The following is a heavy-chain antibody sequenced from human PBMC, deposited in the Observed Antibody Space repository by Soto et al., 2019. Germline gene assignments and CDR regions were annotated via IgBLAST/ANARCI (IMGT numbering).Heavy chain of an antibody. CDR3: ETLGGPVYYDIGVYTYYFYY. D-gene: IGHD3-22*01. V-gene: IGHV1-24*01. J-gene: IGHJ4*02. CDR2: FDPEDGET. CDR1: GYTLTELS. Sequence: ASVKVSCKVSGYTLTELSMHWVRQAPGKGLEWMGGFDPEDGETIYAQKFQGRVTMTEDTSTYTAYMELSSLRSEDTAVYYCETLGGPVYYDIGVYTYYFYYGGKGTRVTVS.